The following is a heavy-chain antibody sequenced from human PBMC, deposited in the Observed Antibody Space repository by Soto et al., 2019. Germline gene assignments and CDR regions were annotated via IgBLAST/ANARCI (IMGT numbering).Heavy chain of an antibody. Sequence: QVQLQQWGAGLLKPSETLSLTCAVYGGSFSGYYWTWIRQPPGTGLEWIGEINHSGSTNYNPSLKSRVTISVDTSKHQFSLKLTSVTAADTAVYDCARDKITGLFDYWGKGTLVTVSS. CDR1: GGSFSGYY. J-gene: IGHJ4*02. CDR2: INHSGST. V-gene: IGHV4-34*01. D-gene: IGHD2-8*02. CDR3: ARDKITGLFDY.